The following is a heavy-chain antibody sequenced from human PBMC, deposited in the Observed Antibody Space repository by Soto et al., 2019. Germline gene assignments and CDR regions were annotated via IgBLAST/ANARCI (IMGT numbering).Heavy chain of an antibody. CDR1: GYIFANYY. V-gene: IGHV1-69*13. D-gene: IGHD6-19*01. Sequence: ASVKVSCKASGYIFANYYMHWVRQAPGQGLEWMGGIIPIFGTANYAQKFQGRVTITADESTSTAYMELSSLRSEDTAVYYCARGPNSSGFRIHGWFDPWGQGTLVTVSS. CDR2: IIPIFGTA. J-gene: IGHJ5*02. CDR3: ARGPNSSGFRIHGWFDP.